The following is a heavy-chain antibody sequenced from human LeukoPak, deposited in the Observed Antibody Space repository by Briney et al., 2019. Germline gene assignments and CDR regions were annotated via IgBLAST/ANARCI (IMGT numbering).Heavy chain of an antibody. CDR1: GLTFSTYS. J-gene: IGHJ4*02. CDR2: ISSSSTHI. D-gene: IGHD6-6*01. Sequence: GGSMRLSCEASGLTFSTYSMNWVSPPQRKGMEWVSSISSSSTHISDADAENDRFTISRDNAKNSLDLQMNSLRAEDTAVYDCAREYSSSSGGQGTLVTVSS. V-gene: IGHV3-21*01. CDR3: AREYSSSS.